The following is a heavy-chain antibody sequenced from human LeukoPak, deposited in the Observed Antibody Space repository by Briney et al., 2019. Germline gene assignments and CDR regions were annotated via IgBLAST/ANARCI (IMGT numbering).Heavy chain of an antibody. V-gene: IGHV3-53*01. D-gene: IGHD1-26*01. J-gene: IGHJ4*02. CDR2: IYSGGST. CDR1: GFTVSSNY. CDR3: AREGGPPPYSFDS. Sequence: GGSLRLSCAASGFTVSSNYMSWVRQAPGKGLEWVSVIYSGGSTYYADSVKGRFTISRDNSKNTLYLQMNSLRAEDTAVYYCAREGGPPPYSFDSWARGPLVTVSS.